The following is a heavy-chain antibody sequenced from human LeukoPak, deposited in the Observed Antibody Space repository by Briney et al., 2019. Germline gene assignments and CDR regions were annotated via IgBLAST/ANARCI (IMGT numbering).Heavy chain of an antibody. Sequence: SETLSLTCTVSGGSISSYYWSWIRQPPGKGLEWIGYIYYSGSTNYNPSLKSRVTISVDTSKNQFSLKLSSVTAADTAVYYCARVDFWSGYYRQSEYYFDYGGQGTLVTVSS. V-gene: IGHV4-59*01. CDR1: GGSISSYY. CDR2: IYYSGST. D-gene: IGHD3-3*01. CDR3: ARVDFWSGYYRQSEYYFDY. J-gene: IGHJ4*02.